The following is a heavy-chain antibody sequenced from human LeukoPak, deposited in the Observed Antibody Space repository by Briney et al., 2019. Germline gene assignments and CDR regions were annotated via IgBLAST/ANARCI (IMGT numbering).Heavy chain of an antibody. V-gene: IGHV4-39*01. CDR1: GASNSTNTHY. D-gene: IGHD7-27*01. J-gene: IGHJ4*02. Sequence: SETLSLICIVSGASNSTNTHYWGWVRQPPGKGLEWIASIHHTGTPYYNPSLKSRVTISVDTSKNQFSLQFSSVIAADTAVYYCMRHASGEPPRYWGQGTLVTASS. CDR2: IHHTGTP. CDR3: MRHASGEPPRY.